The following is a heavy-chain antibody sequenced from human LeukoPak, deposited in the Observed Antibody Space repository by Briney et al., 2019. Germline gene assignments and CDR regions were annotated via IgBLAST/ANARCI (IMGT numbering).Heavy chain of an antibody. J-gene: IGHJ4*02. Sequence: ASVKVSCKASGGTFSSYAFSWVRQAPGQGLEWMGGIIVIFGTPNYAQKFQGRVTITADESTSTAYMELSSLRSEDTAVYYCARGEVPPHYFDYWGQGTLVTVSS. CDR1: GGTFSSYA. CDR2: IIVIFGTP. V-gene: IGHV1-69*13. CDR3: ARGEVPPHYFDY.